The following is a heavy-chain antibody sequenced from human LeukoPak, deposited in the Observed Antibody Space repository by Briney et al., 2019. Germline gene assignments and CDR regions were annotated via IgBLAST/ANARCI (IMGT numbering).Heavy chain of an antibody. J-gene: IGHJ2*01. D-gene: IGHD5-18*01. Sequence: SETLSLTCTVSGGSISSYYWSWIRQPPGKGLEWIGYIYYSGSTNYNPSLKSRVTISVDTSKNQFPLKLSSVTAADTAVYYCAREVEPISAMDKRDWYFDLWGRGTLVTVSS. CDR3: AREVEPISAMDKRDWYFDL. V-gene: IGHV4-59*01. CDR2: IYYSGST. CDR1: GGSISSYY.